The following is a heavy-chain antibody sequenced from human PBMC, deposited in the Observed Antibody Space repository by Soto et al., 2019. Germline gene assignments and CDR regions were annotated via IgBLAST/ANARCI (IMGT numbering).Heavy chain of an antibody. V-gene: IGHV1-18*01. CDR2: ISVYNGNT. CDR1: GYTFTSYG. Sequence: QVRLVQSGAEVKKPGASVKVSCKASGYTFTSYGISWVRQAPGQGLEWMGWISVYNGNTNYAQKLQGRVTRTTDTTASSAYMELRSLRTDDAAVYYCARTEVAAAIYPPDWFDPWGQGTLVTVSS. J-gene: IGHJ5*02. D-gene: IGHD2-2*01. CDR3: ARTEVAAAIYPPDWFDP.